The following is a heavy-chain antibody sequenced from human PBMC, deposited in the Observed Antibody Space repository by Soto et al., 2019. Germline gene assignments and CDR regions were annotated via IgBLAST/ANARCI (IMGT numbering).Heavy chain of an antibody. J-gene: IGHJ5*01. Sequence: PSETLSLTCSVSGASINNFAYYWGWIRQPPGKGLEWIGTVYYNENTYYNPSLRSRVAISVATAKNQFSLNLRSVTAADTAVYFCARRERYYGSPGWFDPWGQGTLVTVSS. V-gene: IGHV4-39*01. D-gene: IGHD3-10*01. CDR1: GASINNFAYY. CDR3: ARRERYYGSPGWFDP. CDR2: VYYNENT.